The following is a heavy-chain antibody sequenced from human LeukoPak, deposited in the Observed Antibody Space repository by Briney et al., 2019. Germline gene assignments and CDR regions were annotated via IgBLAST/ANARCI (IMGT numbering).Heavy chain of an antibody. CDR3: ARGVVPAATTDFDY. CDR1: GGSFSGYY. Sequence: PSETLSLTCAVYGGSFSGYYWSWIRQPPGKGLEWIGEINHSGSTNYNPSLKSRVTISVDTSKNQFSLKLSSVTAADTAVYYCARGVVPAATTDFDYWGQGTLATVSS. V-gene: IGHV4-34*01. D-gene: IGHD2-2*01. J-gene: IGHJ4*02. CDR2: INHSGST.